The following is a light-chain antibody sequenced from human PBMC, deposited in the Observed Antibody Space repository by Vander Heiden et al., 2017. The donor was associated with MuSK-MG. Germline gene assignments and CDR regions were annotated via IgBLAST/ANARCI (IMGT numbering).Light chain of an antibody. Sequence: DIQMTQSPSFLSASVADRVTITCRASHGIGNSLAWYQHKPGKVPELLVYGASSLQAGVPSRFSGSGSRTDFTLTISSLQPDDVATYYCQKDDNAPWTFGQGTKVEIK. CDR1: HGIGNS. V-gene: IGKV1-27*01. CDR2: GAS. CDR3: QKDDNAPWT. J-gene: IGKJ1*01.